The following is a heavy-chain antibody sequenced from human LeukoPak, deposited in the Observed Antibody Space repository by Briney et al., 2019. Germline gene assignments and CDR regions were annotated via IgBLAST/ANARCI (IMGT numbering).Heavy chain of an antibody. CDR2: IRSKACGGTT. J-gene: IGHJ4*02. CDR1: GFTFGDYA. V-gene: IGHV3-49*03. D-gene: IGHD3-16*01. Sequence: PGRSLRLSCTASGFTFGDYAMSWFRQAPGKGLEWVGFIRSKACGGTTEYAASVEGRFTISRDDSKSIAYLQMNSLKTEDTAVYYCTRDPTYYDYVWGVIFDYWGQGTLVTVSS. CDR3: TRDPTYYDYVWGVIFDY.